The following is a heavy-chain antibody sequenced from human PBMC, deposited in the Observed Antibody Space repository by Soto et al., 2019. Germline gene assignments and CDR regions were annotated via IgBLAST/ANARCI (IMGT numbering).Heavy chain of an antibody. V-gene: IGHV3-74*01. CDR3: LRGNSGYGNFDY. Sequence: GGSLRLSCAASGFAFSSYWMHWARQAPGKGLVWVSRIKGDGSETNYADSVKGRFTISRDNAKNTLYLQLNSLRAEDTAVYYCLRGNSGYGNFDYWGQGTRVTVSS. J-gene: IGHJ4*02. D-gene: IGHD5-12*01. CDR1: GFAFSSYW. CDR2: IKGDGSET.